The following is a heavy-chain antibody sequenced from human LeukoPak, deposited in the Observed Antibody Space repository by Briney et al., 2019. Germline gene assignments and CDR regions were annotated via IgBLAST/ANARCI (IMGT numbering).Heavy chain of an antibody. J-gene: IGHJ4*02. CDR3: AREVSSIDYDSSGANQYYFDY. D-gene: IGHD3-22*01. V-gene: IGHV1-2*04. CDR1: GYTFTGYY. CDR2: INPNSGGT. Sequence: GASVKVSCKASGYTFTGYYMHWVRQAPGQGLEWMGWINPNSGGTDYAQKFQGWVTMTRDTSISTAYMELSRLRSDDTAVYYCAREVSSIDYDSSGANQYYFDYWGQGTLVTVSS.